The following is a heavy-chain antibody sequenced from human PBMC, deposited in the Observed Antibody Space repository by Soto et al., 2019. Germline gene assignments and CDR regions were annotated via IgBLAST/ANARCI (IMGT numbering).Heavy chain of an antibody. V-gene: IGHV2-5*02. Sequence: QITLKESGPTLVKATQTLTLTCTFSGFSLSTSGVGVGWIRQPPGKALEWLALIYWDDDKFYSPSLKSRLTIPQDTPKXXVXLXXTNMDPVDTATYSCAHIHSYGSGSFLLSPNNWFDPWGQGTLVTVSS. CDR3: AHIHSYGSGSFLLSPNNWFDP. J-gene: IGHJ5*02. CDR1: GFSLSTSGVG. CDR2: IYWDDDK. D-gene: IGHD3-10*01.